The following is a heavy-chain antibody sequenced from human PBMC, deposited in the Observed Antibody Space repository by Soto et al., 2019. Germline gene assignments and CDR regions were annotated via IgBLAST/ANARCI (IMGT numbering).Heavy chain of an antibody. J-gene: IGHJ3*02. CDR1: GFTFSDHF. CDR2: IRNKATGYTT. CDR3: ARLLAYCGGDCYSFAFDI. Sequence: DVQLVESGGGLVQPGGSLRLSCAASGFTFSDHFMEWVRQAPGKGLEWVGRIRNKATGYTTDYGESVKGRFAISRDDSKKSVYLQMNSLKTEDTAVYYCARLLAYCGGDCYSFAFDIWGQGTMVTVSS. V-gene: IGHV3-72*01. D-gene: IGHD2-21*02.